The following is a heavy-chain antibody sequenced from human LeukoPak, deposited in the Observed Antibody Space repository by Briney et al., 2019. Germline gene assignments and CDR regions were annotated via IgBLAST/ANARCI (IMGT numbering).Heavy chain of an antibody. V-gene: IGHV4-39*07. CDR1: GGSISSSSYY. D-gene: IGHD3-22*01. CDR2: IYYSGST. J-gene: IGHJ4*02. CDR3: ARDLRGYWGYYFDY. Sequence: EPSETLSLTCTVSGGSISSSSYYWGWIRQPPGKGLEWIGSIYYSGSTYYNPSLKSRVTISVDTSKNQFSLKLSSVTAADTAVYYCARDLRGYWGYYFDYWGQGTLVTVSS.